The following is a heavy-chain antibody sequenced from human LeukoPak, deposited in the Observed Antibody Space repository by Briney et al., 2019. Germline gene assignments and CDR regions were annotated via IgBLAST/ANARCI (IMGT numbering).Heavy chain of an antibody. J-gene: IGHJ4*02. CDR1: GFTFSSYA. Sequence: GGSLRLSCAASGFTFSSYAMSWVRQAPGKELEWVSAISGSGGSTYYADSVKGRFTISRDNSKNTLYLQMNSLRAEDTAVYYCAKDRGFSGYDLTDYWGQGTLVTVSS. CDR2: ISGSGGST. CDR3: AKDRGFSGYDLTDY. D-gene: IGHD5-12*01. V-gene: IGHV3-23*01.